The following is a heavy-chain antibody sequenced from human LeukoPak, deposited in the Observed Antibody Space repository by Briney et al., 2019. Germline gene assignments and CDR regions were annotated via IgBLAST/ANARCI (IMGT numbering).Heavy chain of an antibody. CDR2: IMQDGSQR. CDR3: ARRGGSSSRRSPIDY. V-gene: IGHV3-7*01. D-gene: IGHD6-6*01. CDR1: GFTFSDYW. J-gene: IGHJ4*02. Sequence: GGSLRLSCTASGFTFSDYWMTWVRQAPGKGPEWVANIMQDGSQRYYVDSVRGRFTISRDNAKNSLFLQMNGLRAEDTAVYYCARRGGSSSRRSPIDYWGQGTLVTVSS.